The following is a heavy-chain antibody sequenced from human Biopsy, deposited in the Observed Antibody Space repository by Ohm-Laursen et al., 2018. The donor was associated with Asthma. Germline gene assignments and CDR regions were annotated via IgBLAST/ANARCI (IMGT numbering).Heavy chain of an antibody. CDR1: GFTFDDYG. CDR2: INWNGGST. Sequence: SLRLSCAASGFTFDDYGMSWVRKAPGKGLDWVSGINWNGGSTGYADSVKGRFTISRDNAKNSLYLQMNSLRAEDTALYHCGRDMGGFGSGWFPVEFWGQGTLVTVSS. J-gene: IGHJ4*02. CDR3: GRDMGGFGSGWFPVEF. D-gene: IGHD6-19*01. V-gene: IGHV3-20*01.